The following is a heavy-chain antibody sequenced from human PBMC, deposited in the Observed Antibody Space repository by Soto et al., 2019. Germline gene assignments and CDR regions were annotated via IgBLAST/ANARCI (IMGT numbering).Heavy chain of an antibody. CDR3: AKVLGPNRLRFLDEYYFDY. D-gene: IGHD3-10*01. CDR2: ISGSGGST. CDR1: GFTFSSYA. V-gene: IGHV3-23*01. Sequence: GGSLRLSCAASGFTFSSYAMSWVRQAPGKGLEWVSAISGSGGSTYYADSVKGRFTISRDNSKNTLYLQMNSLRAEDTAVYYCAKVLGPNRLRFLDEYYFDYWGQGTLVTVSS. J-gene: IGHJ4*02.